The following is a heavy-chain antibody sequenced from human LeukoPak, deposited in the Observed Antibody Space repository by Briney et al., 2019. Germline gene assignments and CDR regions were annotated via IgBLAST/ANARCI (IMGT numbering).Heavy chain of an antibody. V-gene: IGHV1-69*13. CDR3: ARVVAIVVVPAKYNWFDP. D-gene: IGHD2-2*01. CDR1: GGTFSSYA. J-gene: IGHJ5*02. Sequence: ASVKVSCKASGGTFSSYAISWVRQAPGQGLEWIGGIIPIFGTANYAQKFQGRVTITADESTSTAYMELSSLRSEDTAVYYCARVVAIVVVPAKYNWFDPWGQGTVVTVSS. CDR2: IIPIFGTA.